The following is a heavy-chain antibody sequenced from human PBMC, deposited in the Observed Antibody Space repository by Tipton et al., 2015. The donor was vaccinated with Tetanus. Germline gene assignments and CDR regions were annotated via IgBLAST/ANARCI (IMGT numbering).Heavy chain of an antibody. CDR1: GGSISSGDFY. CDR3: TRDSGSGYVGDF. D-gene: IGHD5-12*01. V-gene: IGHV4-31*11. Sequence: TLSLTCAVSGGSISSGDFYWSWIRQSPGEGLEWIGYIHYSGYTYYNPSLKSRVTISVDTSKNQFSLKLSSVTAADTAVYYCTRDSGSGYVGDFWGQGTLVTVSS. J-gene: IGHJ4*02. CDR2: IHYSGYT.